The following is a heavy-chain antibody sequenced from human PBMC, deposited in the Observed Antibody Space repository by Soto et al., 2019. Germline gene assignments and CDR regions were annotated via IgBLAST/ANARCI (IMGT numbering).Heavy chain of an antibody. V-gene: IGHV1-8*01. CDR3: ARAAYDSSGYYGMDV. Sequence: ASVKVSCKASGYTFTSYDINWVRRATGQGLEWMGWMNPNSGNTGYAQKFQGRVTMTRNTSISTAYMELSSLRSEDTAVYYCARAAYDSSGYYGMDVWGQGTTVTVSS. D-gene: IGHD3-22*01. CDR2: MNPNSGNT. J-gene: IGHJ6*02. CDR1: GYTFTSYD.